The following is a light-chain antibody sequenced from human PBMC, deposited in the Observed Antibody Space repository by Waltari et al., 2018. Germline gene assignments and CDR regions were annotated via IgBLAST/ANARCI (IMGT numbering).Light chain of an antibody. Sequence: DIQMTQSPSSLSASVGDRVTITCWASQGISNSLAWYQQKPGKAPKLLLYAASRLESGVPSRFRGNGSGTDYTLNISSLQPEEFAAYYGQQYYSTLITFGQGTRLEIK. CDR1: QGISNS. V-gene: IGKV1-NL1*01. CDR2: AAS. CDR3: QQYYSTLIT. J-gene: IGKJ5*01.